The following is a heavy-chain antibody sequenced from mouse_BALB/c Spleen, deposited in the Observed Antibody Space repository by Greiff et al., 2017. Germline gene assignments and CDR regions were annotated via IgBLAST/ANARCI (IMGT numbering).Heavy chain of an antibody. J-gene: IGHJ2*01. V-gene: IGHV5-9-1*01. D-gene: IGHD4-1*01. CDR2: ISSGGSYT. Sequence: DVMLVESGGGLVKPGGSLKLSCAASGFTFSSYAMSWVRQTPEKRLEWVATISSGGSYTYYPDSVKGRFTISRDNAKNTLYLQMSSLRSEDTAMYYCARNWVFDYWGQGTTLTVSS. CDR3: ARNWVFDY. CDR1: GFTFSSYA.